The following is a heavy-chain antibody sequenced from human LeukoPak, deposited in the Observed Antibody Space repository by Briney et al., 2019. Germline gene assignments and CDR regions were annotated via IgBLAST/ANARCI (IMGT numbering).Heavy chain of an antibody. D-gene: IGHD4-17*01. J-gene: IGHJ4*02. CDR2: IYYSGST. CDR1: GGSISSGGYY. Sequence: SETLSLTCAVSGGSISSGGYYWSWIRQHPGRGLEWIGYIYYSGSTYYNPSLKGRVTISVDTSKNQFSLNLSSVTAADTAVYYCARVGAVTTRGWNYFDYWGQGTLVTVSS. V-gene: IGHV4-31*11. CDR3: ARVGAVTTRGWNYFDY.